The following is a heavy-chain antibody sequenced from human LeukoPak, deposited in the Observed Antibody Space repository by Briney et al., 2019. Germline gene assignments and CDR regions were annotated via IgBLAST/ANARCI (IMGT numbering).Heavy chain of an antibody. V-gene: IGHV3-30*04. CDR3: ARDHIVLMVYAMALDY. CDR2: ISYDGSNK. D-gene: IGHD2-8*01. CDR1: GFTFSSYA. J-gene: IGHJ4*02. Sequence: PGRSLRLSCAASGFTFSSYAMHWVRQAPGKGLEWVAVISYDGSNKYYADSVKGRFTISRDNSENTLYLQMNSLRAEDTAVYHCARDHIVLMVYAMALDYWGQGTLVTVSS.